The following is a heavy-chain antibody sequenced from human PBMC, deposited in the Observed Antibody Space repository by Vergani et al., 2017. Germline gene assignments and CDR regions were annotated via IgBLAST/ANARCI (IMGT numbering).Heavy chain of an antibody. CDR3: AKEASYSDYSYYMDV. J-gene: IGHJ6*03. D-gene: IGHD3-10*01. CDR1: GFTFSSYW. CDR2: INSDGSST. V-gene: IGHV3-74*01. Sequence: EVQLLESGGGLVQPGGSLRLSCAASGFTFSSYWMHWVRQAPGKGLVWVSRINSDGSSTSYADSVKGRFTISRDNAKNTLYLQMNSLRAEDTAVYYCAKEASYSDYSYYMDVWGKGTTVTVSS.